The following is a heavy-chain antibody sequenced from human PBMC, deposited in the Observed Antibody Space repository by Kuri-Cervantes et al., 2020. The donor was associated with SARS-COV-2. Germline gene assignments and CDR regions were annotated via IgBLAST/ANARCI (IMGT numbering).Heavy chain of an antibody. D-gene: IGHD4-11*01. CDR1: GGTFISYA. Sequence: AVKVTCKTSGGTFISYAISWVRQAPRQGREWRGRIIPILGIANYAQKFQGRVTITADKSTSTAYMELSSLSSEDTAVYYCARSRMTTDAFDIWGQGTMVTVSS. CDR3: ARSRMTTDAFDI. V-gene: IGHV1-69*04. J-gene: IGHJ3*02. CDR2: IIPILGIA.